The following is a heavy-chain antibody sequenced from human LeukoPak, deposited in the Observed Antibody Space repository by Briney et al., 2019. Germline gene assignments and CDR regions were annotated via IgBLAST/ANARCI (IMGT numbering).Heavy chain of an antibody. Sequence: GGSLRLSCAASGFTLSSYAMSWVRQGPGKGLEWVSAISVSGNTYHADSVKGRFTISRNSYKNTLYLQMNSLRAEDAAVYYCAKAPVTTCSGAYCYPFDYWGQGTLVTVSS. V-gene: IGHV3-23*01. D-gene: IGHD2-15*01. CDR1: GFTLSSYA. CDR3: AKAPVTTCSGAYCYPFDY. CDR2: ISVSGNT. J-gene: IGHJ4*02.